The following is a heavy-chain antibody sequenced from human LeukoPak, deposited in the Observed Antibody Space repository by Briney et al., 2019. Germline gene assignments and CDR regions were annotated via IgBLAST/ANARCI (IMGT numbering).Heavy chain of an antibody. V-gene: IGHV4-38-2*02. J-gene: IGHJ5*02. Sequence: PSETLSLTCTVSGYSISSGYYWGWIRQPPGKGLEWIGSIYHSGSTYYNPSLKSRVTISVDTSENQFSLKLSSVTAADTAVYYCARVGSGSSFDPWGQGTLVTVSS. CDR2: IYHSGST. D-gene: IGHD3-10*01. CDR3: ARVGSGSSFDP. CDR1: GYSISSGYY.